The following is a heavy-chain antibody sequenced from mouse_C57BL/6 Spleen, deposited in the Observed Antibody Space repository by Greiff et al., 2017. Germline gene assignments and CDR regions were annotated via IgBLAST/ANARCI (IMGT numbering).Heavy chain of an antibody. D-gene: IGHD3-3*01. J-gene: IGHJ1*03. CDR3: TRGAGYWYFDV. Sequence: VQLQQSGAELVRPGASVTLSCKASGYTFTDYEMHWVKQTPVHGLEWIGAIDPETGGTAYNQKFKGKAILTADKSSSTAYMELRSLTSEDSAVYYCTRGAGYWYFDVWGTGTTVTVSS. CDR2: IDPETGGT. CDR1: GYTFTDYE. V-gene: IGHV1-15*01.